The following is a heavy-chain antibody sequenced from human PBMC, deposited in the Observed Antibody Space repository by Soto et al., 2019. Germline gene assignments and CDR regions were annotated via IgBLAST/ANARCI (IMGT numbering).Heavy chain of an antibody. D-gene: IGHD3-9*01. CDR2: IYYSGST. J-gene: IGHJ4*02. CDR3: ARVSYDILTGSSRVDY. V-gene: IGHV4-59*01. Sequence: SETLSLTCTVSGGSISSYYWSWIRQPPGKGLEWIGYIYYSGSTNYNPSLKSRVTISVDTSKNQFSLKLSSVTAADTAVYYCARVSYDILTGSSRVDYWGQGTLVTVSS. CDR1: GGSISSYY.